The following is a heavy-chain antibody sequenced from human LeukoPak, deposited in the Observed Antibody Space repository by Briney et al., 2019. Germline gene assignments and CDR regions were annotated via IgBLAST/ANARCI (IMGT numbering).Heavy chain of an antibody. CDR2: IYYSGST. CDR1: GGSISSYY. CDR3: ARAAYDSSGYYIDY. D-gene: IGHD3-22*01. J-gene: IGHJ4*02. Sequence: PSETLSLTCTVSGGSISSYYWSWIRQPPGKGLEWIGYIYYSGSTNYNPSLKSRVTISVDTSKSQFSLKLSSVTAADTAVYYCARAAYDSSGYYIDYWGQGTLVTVSS. V-gene: IGHV4-59*01.